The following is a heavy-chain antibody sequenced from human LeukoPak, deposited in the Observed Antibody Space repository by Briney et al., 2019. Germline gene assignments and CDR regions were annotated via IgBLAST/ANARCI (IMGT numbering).Heavy chain of an antibody. J-gene: IGHJ4*02. CDR1: GFTFSNYA. V-gene: IGHV3-23*01. CDR2: IAGSGGRT. Sequence: GGSLRLSCAASGFTFSNYAMIWVRQAPGKGLEWVSGIAGSGGRTYYADSVKGRFTISRDNAKKTLYLQMNSLRAEDTAVYYCAKDLAVATDYWGQGTLVTVSS. D-gene: IGHD6-19*01. CDR3: AKDLAVATDY.